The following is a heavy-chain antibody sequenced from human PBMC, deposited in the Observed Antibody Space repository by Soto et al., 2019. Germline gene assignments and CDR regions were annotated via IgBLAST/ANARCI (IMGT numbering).Heavy chain of an antibody. V-gene: IGHV3-33*01. CDR2: IWYDGSNQ. D-gene: IGHD6-19*01. CDR3: ARVEYSSGWFGWYYDYGMDV. Sequence: QVQLVESGGGVVQPGRSLRLSCAASGFTFSSYGMHWVRQAPGKGLEWVAVIWYDGSNQYYADSVKGRFTISRDNSKNTLYLQMNSLRAEDTAVYYCARVEYSSGWFGWYYDYGMDVWGQGTAVSVCS. CDR1: GFTFSSYG. J-gene: IGHJ6*02.